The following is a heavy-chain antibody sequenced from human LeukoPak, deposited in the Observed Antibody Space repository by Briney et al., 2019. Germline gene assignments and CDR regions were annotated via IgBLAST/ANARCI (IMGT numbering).Heavy chain of an antibody. Sequence: ASVKVSCKASGYNFNNYAIHWVRQAPGQRFEWMGWINAGNSHTKYSQNFQGRITITRDSSASTVCMELSSLTSEDTAVYYCARGIWSARTVDYYLDYWGQGTLVTVSS. CDR3: ARGIWSARTVDYYLDY. CDR1: GYNFNNYA. V-gene: IGHV1-3*01. D-gene: IGHD2-21*01. J-gene: IGHJ4*02. CDR2: INAGNSHT.